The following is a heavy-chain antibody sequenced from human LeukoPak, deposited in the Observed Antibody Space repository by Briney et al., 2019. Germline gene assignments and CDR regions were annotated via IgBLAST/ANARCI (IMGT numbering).Heavy chain of an antibody. CDR1: RFTFSSSW. CDR2: INQAGSDK. CDR3: ARDYYTSGSH. J-gene: IGHJ4*02. D-gene: IGHD3-10*01. V-gene: IGHV3-7*01. Sequence: PGGSLRLSCAASRFTFSSSWMAWVRQTPGKGLEWVANINQAGSDKNYVDSVKGRFTISRDNGKNSLYLQMNSLRAEDTALYYCARDYYTSGSHWGQGTLVIVSS.